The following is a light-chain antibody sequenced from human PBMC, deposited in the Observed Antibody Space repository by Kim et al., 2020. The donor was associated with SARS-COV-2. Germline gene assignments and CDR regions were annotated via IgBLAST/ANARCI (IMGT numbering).Light chain of an antibody. V-gene: IGLV2-18*02. CDR2: EVS. Sequence: GQSVTNSYLGTNRYVGSYSRVSWYQQPPGTAPKLIIYEVSDRPSGVPHRFSGSKSGNTASLTISWLQTEDEADYYCSSYTSSSTLIFGGGTKVTVL. CDR1: NRYVGSYSR. CDR3: SSYTSSSTLI. J-gene: IGLJ2*01.